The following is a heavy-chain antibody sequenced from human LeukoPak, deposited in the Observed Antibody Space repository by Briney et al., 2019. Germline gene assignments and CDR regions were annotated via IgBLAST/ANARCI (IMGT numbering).Heavy chain of an antibody. V-gene: IGHV3-20*04. D-gene: IGHD3-22*01. CDR3: VKAFDSSGPHTRSAFDY. Sequence: PGVSLRLSCAASGFTFDDYGMSWVRQAPGKGLEWVSGINWNGGSTGYADSVKGRFTISRDNSKNTLYLQMSSLRAEDTAVYYCVKAFDSSGPHTRSAFDYWGQGTLVTVSS. CDR1: GFTFDDYG. CDR2: INWNGGST. J-gene: IGHJ4*02.